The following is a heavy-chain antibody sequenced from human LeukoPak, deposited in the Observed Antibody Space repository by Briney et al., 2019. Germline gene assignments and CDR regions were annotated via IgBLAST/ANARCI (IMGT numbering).Heavy chain of an antibody. CDR2: ISAYNGNT. V-gene: IGHV1-18*04. Sequence: ASVNVSCKASGYTFTSYGISWVRQAPGQGLEWMGWISAYNGNTNYAQKLQGRVTMTTDTSTSTADMELRSLRSDDTAVYYCARGLISPGYYYYYYGMDVWGKGTTVIVSS. CDR3: ARGLISPGYYYYYYGMDV. D-gene: IGHD2-15*01. CDR1: GYTFTSYG. J-gene: IGHJ6*04.